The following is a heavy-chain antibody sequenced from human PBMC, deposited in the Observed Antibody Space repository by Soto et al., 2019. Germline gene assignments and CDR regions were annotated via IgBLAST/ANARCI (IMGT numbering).Heavy chain of an antibody. Sequence: SLRLSCAISGFTFSDHYMDWVRQAPGKGLEWVGRSRDKPRGYSTAYAASVTGRFTISRDDSKNSLYLQMNSLKIEDTAVYYCARGGGGLPLDYWGQGTLVTVSS. CDR1: GFTFSDHY. V-gene: IGHV3-72*01. D-gene: IGHD5-12*01. CDR3: ARGGGGLPLDY. CDR2: SRDKPRGYST. J-gene: IGHJ4*02.